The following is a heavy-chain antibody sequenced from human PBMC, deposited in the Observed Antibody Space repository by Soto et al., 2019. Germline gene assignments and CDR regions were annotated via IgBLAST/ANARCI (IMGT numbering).Heavy chain of an antibody. CDR2: ISAYNGNT. CDR3: ARDRGSSAWYSFDY. CDR1: GYTFTSQG. Sequence: QVQLVQSGAEVKKPGASVKVSCKASGYTFTSQGISWVRQAPGQGLEWMGWISAYNGNTNYAQEFQGRVTMTTDTSTSTAYMELGSLRSDDTAVYFCARDRGSSAWYSFDYWGQGTLVTVSS. D-gene: IGHD6-19*01. V-gene: IGHV1-18*01. J-gene: IGHJ4*02.